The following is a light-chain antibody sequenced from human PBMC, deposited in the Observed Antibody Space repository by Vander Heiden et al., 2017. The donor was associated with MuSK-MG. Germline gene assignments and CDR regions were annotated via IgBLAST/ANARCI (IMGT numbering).Light chain of an antibody. V-gene: IGKV2-28*01. CDR3: MQALQTPFT. CDR2: LGS. J-gene: IGKJ3*01. Sequence: DIVMTQSPLSLPVTPGEPASISCRSSLSLLHSNGRTHLEWFLQKPGQSPRLLIYLGSNRASGVPDRFSGSGSGTDFTLKISRVEAEDVGVYYCMQALQTPFTFGPGTKVDI. CDR1: LSLLHSNGRTH.